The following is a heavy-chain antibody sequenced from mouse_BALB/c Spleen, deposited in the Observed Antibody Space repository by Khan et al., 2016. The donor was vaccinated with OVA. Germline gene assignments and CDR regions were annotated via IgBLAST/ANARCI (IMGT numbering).Heavy chain of an antibody. J-gene: IGHJ3*01. CDR2: IDPENDNT. CDR3: VRRGYGNYWFAY. CDR1: GFNIKDYY. V-gene: IGHV14-1*02. Sequence: VRLQQSGAELVRPGALVKLSCKTSGFNIKDYYMYWVKQRPEEGLEWIGWIDPENDNTIYDPKFLGKASITADTPSNTAYLQLSSLTSEDTAVYYCVRRGYGNYWFAYWGQGTLVTVSA. D-gene: IGHD2-1*01.